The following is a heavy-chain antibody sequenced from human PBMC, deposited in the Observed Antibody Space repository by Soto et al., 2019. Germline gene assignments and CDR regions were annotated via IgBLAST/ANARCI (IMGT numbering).Heavy chain of an antibody. CDR3: ARQFTYYYYMDV. D-gene: IGHD6-19*01. J-gene: IGHJ6*03. Sequence: PGGSLRLSCAASGFTFSSYGMHWVRQAPGKGLEWVAVIWYDGSNKYYADSVKGRFTISRDNSKNTLYLQVNSLRAEDTAVYYCARQFTYYYYMDVWGKGTTVTVSS. CDR1: GFTFSSYG. CDR2: IWYDGSNK. V-gene: IGHV3-33*01.